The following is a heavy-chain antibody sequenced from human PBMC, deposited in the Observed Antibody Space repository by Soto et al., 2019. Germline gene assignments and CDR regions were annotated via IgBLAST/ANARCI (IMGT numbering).Heavy chain of an antibody. D-gene: IGHD2-15*01. V-gene: IGHV3-30-3*01. CDR1: GFTFSSYA. J-gene: IGHJ3*02. Sequence: QVQLVESGGGVVQPGRSLRLSCAASGFTFSSYAMHWVRQAPGKGLEWVAVISYDGSNKYYADSVKGRFTISRDNSKNTVYLEMNRLRGGDTAVFFWGRRYCSGGSCYSLDAFDIWGQGTMVTVSS. CDR2: ISYDGSNK. CDR3: GRRYCSGGSCYSLDAFDI.